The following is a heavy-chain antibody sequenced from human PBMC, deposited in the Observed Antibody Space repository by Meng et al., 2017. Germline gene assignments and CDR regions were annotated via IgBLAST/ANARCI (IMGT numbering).Heavy chain of an antibody. D-gene: IGHD2-15*01. CDR2: IYHSGST. CDR1: GGSISSSNW. V-gene: IGHV4-4*02. Sequence: VPQPGVDPGWGEPSGNLSRTCAVTGGSISSSNWLSWVRQPPGKGLEWSGEIYHSGSTNYNPSLKSRVTISVDKSKNQFSLKLSSVTAADTAVYYCARDTNGYCSGGSCYALVNWGQGTLVTVS. J-gene: IGHJ4*02. CDR3: ARDTNGYCSGGSCYALVN.